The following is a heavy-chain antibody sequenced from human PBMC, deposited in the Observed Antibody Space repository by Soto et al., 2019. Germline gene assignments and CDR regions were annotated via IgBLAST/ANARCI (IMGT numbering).Heavy chain of an antibody. D-gene: IGHD3-3*01. J-gene: IGHJ6*02. CDR2: ISGSGGTT. V-gene: IGHV3-23*01. Sequence: GSLRLSCAASGFTFTTYAMSWVRQAPGQGLDWVSAISGSGGTTYFADSVKGRFTISRDNSKNTLYLQMNTLRAEDTAVYYCATVACVCDFSTSPSYYPIDVWGQGTTVAVSS. CDR3: ATVACVCDFSTSPSYYPIDV. CDR1: GFTFTTYA.